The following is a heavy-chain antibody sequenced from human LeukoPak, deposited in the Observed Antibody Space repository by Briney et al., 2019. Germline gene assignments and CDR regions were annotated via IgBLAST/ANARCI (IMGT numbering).Heavy chain of an antibody. CDR1: GGSISSSTYY. D-gene: IGHD1-26*01. V-gene: IGHV4-39*07. J-gene: IGHJ4*02. CDR3: ASSGGELHFDY. Sequence: SETLSLTCTVSGGSISSSTYYWGWIRQPPGKGLEWIGSIYYSGSTYYNPSLKSRVTISVDTSKNQFSLKLSSVTAAYTAVYYCASSGGELHFDYWGQGTLVTVSS. CDR2: IYYSGST.